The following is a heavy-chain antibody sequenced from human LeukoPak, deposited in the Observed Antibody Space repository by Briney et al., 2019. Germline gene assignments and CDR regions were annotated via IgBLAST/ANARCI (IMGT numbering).Heavy chain of an antibody. CDR3: APHSSQHDAFDI. CDR1: GGSISSSSYY. CDR2: IYYSGST. J-gene: IGHJ3*02. Sequence: SETLSLTCTVSGGSISSSSYYWGWIRQPPGKGLEWIGSIYYSGSTYYNPSLKSRVTISVDTSKNQFSLKLSSVTAADTAVYYCAPHSSQHDAFDIWGQGTMVTVSS. D-gene: IGHD6-13*01. V-gene: IGHV4-39*07.